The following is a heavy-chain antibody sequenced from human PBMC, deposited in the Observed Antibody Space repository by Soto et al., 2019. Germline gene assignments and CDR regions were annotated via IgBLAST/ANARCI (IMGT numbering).Heavy chain of an antibody. V-gene: IGHV4-4*02. Sequence: QVQLQESGPGLVKPSGTLSLTCAVSSGSISSSNWWSWVRQPPGKGLEWIGEIYHSGRTNYNPSLKSRVTISVDKSKNQFSLKLSSVTAADTAVYYCARNPTANRRFNWFDPWGQGTLVTVSS. CDR2: IYHSGRT. CDR3: ARNPTANRRFNWFDP. D-gene: IGHD4-17*01. J-gene: IGHJ5*02. CDR1: SGSISSSNW.